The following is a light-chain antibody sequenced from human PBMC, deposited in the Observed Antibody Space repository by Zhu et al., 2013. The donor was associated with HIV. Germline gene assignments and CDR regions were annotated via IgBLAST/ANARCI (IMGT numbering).Light chain of an antibody. Sequence: EIVMTQSPDSLAVSLGERATINCKSSQTISHNVNRNFVGWYQQKPGQAPKLLIFWASDRESGVPDRFSGSGSGTDFTLTISSLQAEDVAVYYCQQYYATPHTFGQGTKVEIK. CDR2: WAS. V-gene: IGKV4-1*01. J-gene: IGKJ2*01. CDR1: QTISHNVNRNF. CDR3: QQYYATPHT.